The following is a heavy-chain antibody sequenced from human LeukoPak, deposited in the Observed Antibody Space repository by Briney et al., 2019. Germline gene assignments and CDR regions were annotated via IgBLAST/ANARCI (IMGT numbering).Heavy chain of an antibody. CDR2: IIPIFGTA. Sequence: SVKVSFKASGGTFSSYAISWVRQAPGQGLEWMGGIIPIFGTANYAQKFQGRVTITTDESTSTAYMELSSLRSEDTAVYYCARVNFGARIAAAGGYFDYWGQGTLVTVSS. V-gene: IGHV1-69*05. J-gene: IGHJ4*02. CDR3: ARVNFGARIAAAGGYFDY. CDR1: GGTFSSYA. D-gene: IGHD6-13*01.